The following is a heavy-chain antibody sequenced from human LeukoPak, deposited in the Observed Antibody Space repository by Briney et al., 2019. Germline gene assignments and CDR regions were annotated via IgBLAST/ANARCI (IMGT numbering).Heavy chain of an antibody. Sequence: SETLSLTCTVSGGSISSSSYYWGWIRQPPGKGLEWIGSIYYSGSTYYNPSLKSRVTISVDTSKNQFSLKLSSVTAADTAVYYCARDNVVYYDSSGPMPYYFDYWGQGTLVTVSS. CDR3: ARDNVVYYDSSGPMPYYFDY. V-gene: IGHV4-39*07. CDR1: GGSISSSSYY. D-gene: IGHD3-22*01. CDR2: IYYSGST. J-gene: IGHJ4*02.